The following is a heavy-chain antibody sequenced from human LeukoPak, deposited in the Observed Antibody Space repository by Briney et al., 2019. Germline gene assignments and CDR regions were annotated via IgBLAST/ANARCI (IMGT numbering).Heavy chain of an antibody. CDR2: ISYDGSNK. V-gene: IGHV3-30*01. Sequence: GGSLGLSCAASGFTFSSYAMHWVRQAPGKGLEWVAVISYDGSNKYYADSVKGRFTISRDNSKNTLYLQMNSLRAEDTAVYYCAREGSGAITSEYYFDYWGQGTLVTVSS. J-gene: IGHJ4*02. CDR1: GFTFSSYA. CDR3: AREGSGAITSEYYFDY. D-gene: IGHD3-3*01.